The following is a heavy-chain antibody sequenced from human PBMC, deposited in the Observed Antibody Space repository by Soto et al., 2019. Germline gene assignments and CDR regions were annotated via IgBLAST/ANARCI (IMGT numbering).Heavy chain of an antibody. J-gene: IGHJ2*01. CDR3: ARSPSTSYCSGGRCAWYFDL. V-gene: IGHV1-69*12. CDR1: GGTFSSYA. D-gene: IGHD2-15*01. CDR2: IIPIFGTA. Sequence: QVQLVQSGAEVKNPGSSVKVSCKASGGTFSSYAISWVRQAPGQGLEWMGGIIPIFGTANYAQKFQGRVTIAADESTSTAYMELSSLRSEDTAVYYCARSPSTSYCSGGRCAWYFDLWGRGTLVTVSS.